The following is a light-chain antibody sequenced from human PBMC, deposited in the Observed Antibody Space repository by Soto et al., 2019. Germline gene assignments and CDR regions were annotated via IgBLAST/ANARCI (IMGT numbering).Light chain of an antibody. CDR1: SSNIGGNS. J-gene: IGLJ1*01. V-gene: IGLV1-51*01. Sequence: QSVLTQPPSVSAAPGQKVTISCSGSSSNIGGNSVSWYQQLPGTAPKLLIYDDDKRPSGIPDRFSGSKSGTSATLGITGFQTGDEADYYCGSWDSSLSAYVXATGTNVTV. CDR2: DDD. CDR3: GSWDSSLSAYV.